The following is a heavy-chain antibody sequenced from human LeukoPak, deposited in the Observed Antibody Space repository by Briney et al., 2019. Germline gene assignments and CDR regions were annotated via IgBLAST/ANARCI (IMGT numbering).Heavy chain of an antibody. D-gene: IGHD1-26*01. CDR1: GYTFTSYY. J-gene: IGHJ4*02. V-gene: IGHV1-46*01. Sequence: ASVKVSCKASGYTFTSYYMHWVRQAPGQGLEWMGIINPSGGSTSYAQKFQGRVTMTRDMSTSTVYMELSSLRSEDTAVYYCARDLPTTGKPPPSYYFDYWGQGTPVTVSS. CDR2: INPSGGST. CDR3: ARDLPTTGKPPPSYYFDY.